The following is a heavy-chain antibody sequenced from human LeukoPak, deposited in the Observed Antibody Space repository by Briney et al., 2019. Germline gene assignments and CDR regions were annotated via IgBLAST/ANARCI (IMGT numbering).Heavy chain of an antibody. CDR3: ARRWNYGRNYYIDV. D-gene: IGHD1-7*01. CDR1: GGSFSNYY. J-gene: IGHJ6*03. V-gene: IGHV4-34*01. CDR2: INDSGRI. Sequence: PSETLSLTCAVYGGSFSNYYWSWIRQPPGKGLEWIGEINDSGRINYNPSLMSRVTVSVDTSKNQFSLRLTSVAATDTAVYYCARRWNYGRNYYIDVWGNGATVSVSS.